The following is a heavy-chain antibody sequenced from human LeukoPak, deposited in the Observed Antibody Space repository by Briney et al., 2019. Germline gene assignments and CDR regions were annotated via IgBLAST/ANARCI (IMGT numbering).Heavy chain of an antibody. J-gene: IGHJ4*02. D-gene: IGHD6-25*01. CDR1: GGSVSSTNW. CDR3: AREGGFYRPLDY. CDR2: VHLDGRT. Sequence: PSETLSLTCGVSGGSVSSTNWWTWIRQPPGKGLESIGEVHLDGRTNFNPSLKSRLTMSVDLSENHVSLKLTSVTAADTAVYYCAREGGFYRPLDYSGQGTLVTVSS. V-gene: IGHV4-4*02.